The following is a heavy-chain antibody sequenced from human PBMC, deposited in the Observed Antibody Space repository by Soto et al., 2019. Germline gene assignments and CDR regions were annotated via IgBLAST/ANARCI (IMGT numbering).Heavy chain of an antibody. Sequence: GSLRLSCAASGFTFTRYSMNWVRQAPGKGLEWVSSISSTTNYIYYADSMKGRFTISRDNAKNSLYLEMNSLRAEDTAVYYCALECDDLTSNFDYWGQGTLVTGS. J-gene: IGHJ4*02. D-gene: IGHD1-1*01. CDR3: ALECDDLTSNFDY. CDR2: ISSTTNYI. CDR1: GFTFTRYS. V-gene: IGHV3-21*06.